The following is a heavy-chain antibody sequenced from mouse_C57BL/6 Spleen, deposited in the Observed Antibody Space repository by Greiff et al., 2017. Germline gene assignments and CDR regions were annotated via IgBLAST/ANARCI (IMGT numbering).Heavy chain of an antibody. CDR1: GYSITSGYY. CDR2: ISYDGSN. V-gene: IGHV3-6*01. CDR3: ATDSSGYGEAY. D-gene: IGHD3-2*02. Sequence: VQLQQSGPGLVKPSQSLSLTCSVTGYSITSGYYWNWIRQFPGNKLEWMGYISYDGSNNYNPSLKNRISITRDTSKNQFFLKLNSVTTEDTATXYCATDSSGYGEAYWGQGTLVTVSA. J-gene: IGHJ3*01.